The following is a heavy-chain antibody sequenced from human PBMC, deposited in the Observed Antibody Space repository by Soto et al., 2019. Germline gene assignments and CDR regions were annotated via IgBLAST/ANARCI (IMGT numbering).Heavy chain of an antibody. Sequence: SETLSLTCTVSGGSISSYYWSWIRQPPGKGLEWIGYIYYSGSTNYNPSLKSRVTISVDTSKNQFSLKLSSVTAADSAVYYCARVGTYCSSTSCYTGYYYYYYMDVWGQGTTVTVSS. J-gene: IGHJ6*03. D-gene: IGHD2-2*02. CDR3: ARVGTYCSSTSCYTGYYYYYYMDV. V-gene: IGHV4-59*01. CDR1: GGSISSYY. CDR2: IYYSGST.